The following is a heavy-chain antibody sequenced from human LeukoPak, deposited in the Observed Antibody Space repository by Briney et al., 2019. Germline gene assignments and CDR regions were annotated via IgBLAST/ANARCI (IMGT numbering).Heavy chain of an antibody. D-gene: IGHD6-13*01. V-gene: IGHV4-59*01. CDR3: ARNIAGYPWMDV. CDR2: IYYSGST. CDR1: GGSISSYY. Sequence: SETLSLTCTVYGGSISSYYWSWIRQPPGKGLEWIGYIYYSGSTNYNPSLKSRVTISVDTSKNQFSLKLSSVTAADTAVYYCARNIAGYPWMDVWGQGTTVTVSS. J-gene: IGHJ6*02.